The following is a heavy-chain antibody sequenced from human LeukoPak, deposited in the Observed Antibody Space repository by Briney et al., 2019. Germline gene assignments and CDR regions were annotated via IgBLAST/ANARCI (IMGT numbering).Heavy chain of an antibody. CDR3: ARRDVLSRGDYGMDV. J-gene: IGHJ6*02. D-gene: IGHD3-10*01. CDR1: GGSISSSSYY. CDR2: IYYSG. V-gene: IGHV4-39*01. Sequence: SETLSLTCTVSGGSISSSSYYWGWIRQPPGKGLQWIGSIYYSGSTISVDTSKNQFSLKLSSVTAADTAVYYCARRDVLSRGDYGMDVWGQGTTVTVSS.